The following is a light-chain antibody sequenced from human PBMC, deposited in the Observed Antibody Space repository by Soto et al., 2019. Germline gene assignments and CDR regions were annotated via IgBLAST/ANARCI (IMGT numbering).Light chain of an antibody. CDR1: QSISSY. CDR2: AAS. CDR3: QQSYSTPRGFT. J-gene: IGKJ3*01. V-gene: IGKV1-39*01. Sequence: DIQMTQSPSSLSASVGDRVTITCRASQSISSYLNWYQQKPGKAPKLLIYAASSLQSGVPSRFSGSGSGTDFTLTISSLQPEDFAPYYCQQSYSTPRGFTFGPGTKVDIK.